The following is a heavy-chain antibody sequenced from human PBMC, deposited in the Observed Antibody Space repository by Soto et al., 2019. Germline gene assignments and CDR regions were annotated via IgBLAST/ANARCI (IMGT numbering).Heavy chain of an antibody. CDR3: AKRRGAGGHLDY. J-gene: IGHJ4*02. CDR2: VSIGGST. CDR1: GFTFSSYA. Sequence: DVQLLESGGGLVQPEGSLRLSCAASGFTFSSYAMGWVRRGPGKGLEWVAVVSIGGSTHYEDSVRGRFTISRDNAKNTLSLQMNSLTGEDTAVSFCAKRRGAGGHLDYWGQGALVTVSS. D-gene: IGHD2-15*01. V-gene: IGHV3-23*01.